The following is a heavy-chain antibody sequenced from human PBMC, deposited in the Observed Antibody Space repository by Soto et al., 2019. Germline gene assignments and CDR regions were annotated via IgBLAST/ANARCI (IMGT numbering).Heavy chain of an antibody. CDR3: ASITVTTASDY. D-gene: IGHD4-4*01. J-gene: IGHJ4*02. CDR2: IYYSGST. Sequence: QVQLQESGPGLVKPSQTLSLTCTVSGGSISSGGYYWSWIRQHPGKGLEWIGYIYYSGSTYYNPSLTSRVTISVDTPKNQFSLKLSSVTAADTAVYDCASITVTTASDYWGQGTLVTVSS. V-gene: IGHV4-31*03. CDR1: GGSISSGGYY.